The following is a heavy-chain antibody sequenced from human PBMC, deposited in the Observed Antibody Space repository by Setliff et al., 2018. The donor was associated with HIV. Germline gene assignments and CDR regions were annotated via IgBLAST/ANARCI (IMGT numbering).Heavy chain of an antibody. V-gene: IGHV3-7*03. CDR2: ISPDGNKK. D-gene: IGHD3-3*01. J-gene: IGHJ5*02. CDR1: GFSFSNFW. CDR3: ARVLLVTNPVYGVASNWFDP. Sequence: PGGSLRLSCAASGFSFSNFWMYWVRQSPGKGLEWVANISPDGNKKYYVASVKGRFTTSRDNARNSLYLQMNSLRAEDTAVYYCARVLLVTNPVYGVASNWFDPWGQGTLVTVSS.